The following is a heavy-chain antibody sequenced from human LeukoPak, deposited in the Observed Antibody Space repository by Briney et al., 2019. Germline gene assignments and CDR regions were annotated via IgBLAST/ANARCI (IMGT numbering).Heavy chain of an antibody. CDR3: ARQSVAVAGNGVAGNWFDP. V-gene: IGHV5-51*01. J-gene: IGHJ5*02. CDR2: IYPGDSDT. D-gene: IGHD6-19*01. CDR1: GYSFTSYW. Sequence: GESLKISCKGSGYSFTSYWIGWVRQMPGKGLEWMGIIYPGDSDTRYSPSFQGQVTISADKSISTAYLQWSSLKASDTAMYYCARQSVAVAGNGVAGNWFDPWGQGTLVTVSS.